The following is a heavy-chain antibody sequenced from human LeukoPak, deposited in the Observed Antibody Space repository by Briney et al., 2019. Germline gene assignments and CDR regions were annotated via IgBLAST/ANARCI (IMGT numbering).Heavy chain of an antibody. J-gene: IGHJ3*02. V-gene: IGHV3-33*06. CDR1: GFTFSSYG. CDR2: IWYDGSNK. Sequence: GRSLRLSCAASGFTFSSYGMHWVRQAPGKGLEWVAVIWYDGSNKYYADSVKGRFTISRDNSKNTLYLQMNSLRAEGTAVYYCANGILLQHQIHDAFDIWGQGTMVTVSS. D-gene: IGHD1-14*01. CDR3: ANGILLQHQIHDAFDI.